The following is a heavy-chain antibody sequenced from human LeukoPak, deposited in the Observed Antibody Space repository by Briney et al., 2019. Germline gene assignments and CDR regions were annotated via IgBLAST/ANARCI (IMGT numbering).Heavy chain of an antibody. CDR3: ARDDTVAGTREYFDY. J-gene: IGHJ4*02. CDR1: GYTFTSYG. CDR2: ISAYNGNT. Sequence: ASVKVSCKASGYTFTSYGISWVRQAPGQGLEWMGWISAYNGNTNYAQKLQGRVTMTTDTSTSTAYMELRSLRSDDTAVYYCARDDTVAGTREYFDYWGQGTLVTVSS. D-gene: IGHD6-19*01. V-gene: IGHV1-18*01.